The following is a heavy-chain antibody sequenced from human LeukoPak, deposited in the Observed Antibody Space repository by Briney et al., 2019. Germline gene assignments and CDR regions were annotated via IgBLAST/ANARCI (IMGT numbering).Heavy chain of an antibody. CDR3: AKEGGYNYGYLDY. V-gene: IGHV3-23*01. Sequence: GGSLRLSCAVSGFTYSIYAMSWVRQTPGKGLEGVSTISGSGDTYYVDSVKGRFTISRDNSKNTLYLQMNSLRAEDTAVYYCAKEGGYNYGYLDYWGQGTLVTVSS. D-gene: IGHD5-18*01. CDR2: ISGSGDT. J-gene: IGHJ4*02. CDR1: GFTYSIYA.